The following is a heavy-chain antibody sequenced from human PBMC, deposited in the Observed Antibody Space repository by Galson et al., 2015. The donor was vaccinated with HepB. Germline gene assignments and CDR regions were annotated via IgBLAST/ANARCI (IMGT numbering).Heavy chain of an antibody. V-gene: IGHV1-69*13. Sequence: SVKVSCKASGGTFRNYPISWVRQAPGQGLEWMGGIIPIFATANYAQNFQGRVTVTADESTSTAYMELSSLRAEDTAVYFCARDMEKTNGSVQMGDWGQGTLVIVSS. D-gene: IGHD2-8*01. CDR2: IIPIFATA. CDR3: ARDMEKTNGSVQMGD. CDR1: GGTFRNYP. J-gene: IGHJ4*02.